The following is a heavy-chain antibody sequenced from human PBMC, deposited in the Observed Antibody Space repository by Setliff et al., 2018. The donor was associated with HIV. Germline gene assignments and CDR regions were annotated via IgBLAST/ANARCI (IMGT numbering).Heavy chain of an antibody. D-gene: IGHD4-4*01. CDR1: GFTSSYYW. CDR3: ARDDYMLYSYYYGMDV. J-gene: IGHJ6*02. V-gene: IGHV3-7*01. Sequence: GVSLRLCCAASGFTSSYYWMSWVRQAPGKGLEWVANIKQDGSEKYYVDSVKGRFTISRDNAKNSLQLQMNSLRAEDTAVYYCARDDYMLYSYYYGMDVWGQGTTVTVSS. CDR2: IKQDGSEK.